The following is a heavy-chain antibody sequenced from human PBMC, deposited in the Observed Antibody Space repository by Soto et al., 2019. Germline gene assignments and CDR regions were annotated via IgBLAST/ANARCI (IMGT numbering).Heavy chain of an antibody. J-gene: IGHJ3*02. CDR2: IRSKVHGGTT. Sequence: PGGSLRLSCATSGFTFGDYAMSWFRQAPGKGLEWVGFIRSKVHGGTTEYDTSVKGRFTISRDDSKSIANLQINSPKTEDTVVYYCTRDLYCSDNTCYSGSEIWGPGTMVTVSS. CDR3: TRDLYCSDNTCYSGSEI. V-gene: IGHV3-49*03. CDR1: GFTFGDYA. D-gene: IGHD2-15*01.